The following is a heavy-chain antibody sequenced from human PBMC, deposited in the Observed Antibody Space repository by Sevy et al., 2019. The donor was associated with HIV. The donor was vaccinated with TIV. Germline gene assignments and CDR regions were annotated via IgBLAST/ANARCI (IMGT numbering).Heavy chain of an antibody. CDR2: ISSSSSYI. J-gene: IGHJ4*02. CDR1: GFTFSSYS. CDR3: ARDADHPYSSSWYLGDFDY. V-gene: IGHV3-21*01. Sequence: GGSLRLSCAASGFTFSSYSMNWVRQAPGKGLEWVSSISSSSSYIYYADSVKGRFTISRDNAKNSLYLQMNSLRAEDTAVYYCARDADHPYSSSWYLGDFDYWGQGTLVTVSS. D-gene: IGHD6-13*01.